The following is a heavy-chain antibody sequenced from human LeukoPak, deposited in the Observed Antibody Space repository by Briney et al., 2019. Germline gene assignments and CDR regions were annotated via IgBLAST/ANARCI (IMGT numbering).Heavy chain of an antibody. D-gene: IGHD3-22*01. CDR3: ARYYYDRSVGPFDY. CDR1: GYRFSEYW. V-gene: IGHV5-51*01. CDR2: IYPDDSDT. Sequence: GESLKIYCKGSGYRFSEYWIGWVRQMPGKGLEWMGIIYPDDSDTRYSPSFQGQVTFSADKSINTAYLQWSSLKASDTAMYYCARYYYDRSVGPFDYWGQGTLVTVSS. J-gene: IGHJ4*02.